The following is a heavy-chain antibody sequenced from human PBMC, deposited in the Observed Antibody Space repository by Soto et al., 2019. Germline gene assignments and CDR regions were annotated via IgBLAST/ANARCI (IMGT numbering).Heavy chain of an antibody. D-gene: IGHD1-7*01. Sequence: QVKLVQSGAEVKKPGSSVKVSCKASGGTFSSYAISWVRQAPGQGLEWMGGIIPIFGTPNYAQKFQGRVTITAGESTGTVYMELSSLRSEDTAVFYCAREYNWNSSYYGMDVWGQGTTVTVSS. CDR2: IIPIFGTP. V-gene: IGHV1-69*01. CDR1: GGTFSSYA. CDR3: AREYNWNSSYYGMDV. J-gene: IGHJ6*02.